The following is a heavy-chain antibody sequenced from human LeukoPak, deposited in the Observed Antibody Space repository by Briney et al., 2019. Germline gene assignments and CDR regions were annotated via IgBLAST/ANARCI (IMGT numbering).Heavy chain of an antibody. Sequence: SETLSLTCAVYGGSFSGYYWSWIRQPPGKGLEWIGEINHSGSTNYNPSLKSRVTISVDTSKNQFSLKLSSVTAADTAVYYCAREGQRLVGPSAFDIWGQGTMVTVSS. D-gene: IGHD3-9*01. CDR1: GGSFSGYY. V-gene: IGHV4-34*01. J-gene: IGHJ3*02. CDR3: AREGQRLVGPSAFDI. CDR2: INHSGST.